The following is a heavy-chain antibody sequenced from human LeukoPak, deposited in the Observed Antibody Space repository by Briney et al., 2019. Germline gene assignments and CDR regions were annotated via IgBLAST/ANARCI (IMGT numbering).Heavy chain of an antibody. CDR1: GFTLSSYI. CDR3: ARQLWFGELYTGYFDY. CDR2: ISGSSSYI. V-gene: IGHV3-21*01. D-gene: IGHD3-10*01. Sequence: GGSLRLSCAASGFTLSSYIMNWVRPAPGKGLEWVSSISGSSSYIYYADSVKGRFTNSRDNAKKSLFLQMNSLRAEDTAVYYCARQLWFGELYTGYFDYWGQGTLVTVSS. J-gene: IGHJ4*02.